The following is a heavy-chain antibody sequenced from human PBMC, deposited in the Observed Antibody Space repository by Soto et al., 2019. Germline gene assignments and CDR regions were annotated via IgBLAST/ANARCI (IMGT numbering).Heavy chain of an antibody. CDR2: ISGSGGST. CDR1: GFTFSSYA. Sequence: EVQLLESGGGLVQPGGSLRLSCAASGFTFSSYAMSWVRQAPGKGLEWVPAISGSGGSTYYADSVKGRFTISRDNSKNTLYLQMNSLRAEDTAVYYCAKARTYGSGSYGRFDPWGQGTLVTVSS. J-gene: IGHJ5*02. V-gene: IGHV3-23*01. D-gene: IGHD3-10*01. CDR3: AKARTYGSGSYGRFDP.